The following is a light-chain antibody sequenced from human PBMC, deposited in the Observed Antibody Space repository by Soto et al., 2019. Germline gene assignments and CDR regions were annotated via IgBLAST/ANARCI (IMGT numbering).Light chain of an antibody. Sequence: EILMTQSPATLSVSPGERATLSCRASQSINHNLAWYQQKPGQTPRLLIYAASTRATGVPARFSGSGSGTEFTLSISSLQSEDFAVYYCQQYNNWPPLTFGGATKVEIK. CDR2: AAS. V-gene: IGKV3-15*01. CDR3: QQYNNWPPLT. J-gene: IGKJ4*01. CDR1: QSINHN.